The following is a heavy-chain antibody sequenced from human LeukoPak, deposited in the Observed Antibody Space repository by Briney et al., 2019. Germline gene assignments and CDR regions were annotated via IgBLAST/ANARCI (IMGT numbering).Heavy chain of an antibody. D-gene: IGHD1-26*01. V-gene: IGHV3-21*01. CDR1: GFTFSDFT. CDR3: ARDIDDVGALLDF. Sequence: GGSLRLSCAASGFTFSDFTMNWVRQAPGKGLEWVSSISSSSSYIYYVDSVKGRFTISRDNAKNSLYLQMNSLRAEDTAVYYCARDIDDVGALLDFWGQGTLVTVSS. CDR2: ISSSSSYI. J-gene: IGHJ4*02.